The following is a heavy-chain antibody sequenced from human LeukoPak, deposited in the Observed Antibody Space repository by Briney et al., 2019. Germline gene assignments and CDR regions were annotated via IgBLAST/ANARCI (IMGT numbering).Heavy chain of an antibody. Sequence: PGGSLRLSCAASGFTFSSYAMSWVRQAPGKGLEWVSAISGSGGSTYYADSVKGRFTISRDNSKNTLYLQMNSLRAEDAAVYYCAKIPLGTAMAQTPFFYFDYWGQGTLVTVSS. CDR3: AKIPLGTAMAQTPFFYFDY. CDR2: ISGSGGST. V-gene: IGHV3-23*01. J-gene: IGHJ4*02. CDR1: GFTFSSYA. D-gene: IGHD5-18*01.